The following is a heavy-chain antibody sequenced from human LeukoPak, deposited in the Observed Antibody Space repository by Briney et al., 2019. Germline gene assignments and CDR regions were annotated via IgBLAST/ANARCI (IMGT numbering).Heavy chain of an antibody. J-gene: IGHJ4*02. CDR3: ARDRGGRWLQVYYFDY. CDR2: IWYDGSNK. D-gene: IGHD5-24*01. CDR1: GFTFSSYT. V-gene: IGHV3-33*01. Sequence: PGGSLRLSCAASGFTFSSYTMHWVRQAPGKGLEWVAVIWYDGSNKYYAGSVKGRFTISRDNSKNTLYLRVNSLRAEDTAMYYCARDRGGRWLQVYYFDYWGQGTLVTVSS.